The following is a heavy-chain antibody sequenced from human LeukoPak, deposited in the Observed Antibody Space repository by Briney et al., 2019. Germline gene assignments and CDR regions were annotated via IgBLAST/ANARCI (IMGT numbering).Heavy chain of an antibody. CDR1: GYTFTGYY. V-gene: IGHV1-2*02. CDR2: INPNSGGT. D-gene: IGHD6-13*01. J-gene: IGHJ4*02. CDR3: ARVLSSSPWVHLWY. Sequence: GASVKVSCKASGYTFTGYYMHWVRQAPGQGLEWMGWINPNSGGTNYAQKFQGSVTMTRDTSIRTAYMELSRLRSDDTAVYYCARVLSSSPWVHLWYWGQGTLVTVSS.